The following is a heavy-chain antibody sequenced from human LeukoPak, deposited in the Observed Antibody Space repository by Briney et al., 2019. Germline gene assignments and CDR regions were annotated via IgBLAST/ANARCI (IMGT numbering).Heavy chain of an antibody. CDR1: GFTFSSYG. J-gene: IGHJ4*02. CDR2: IWYDGSNK. V-gene: IGHV3-33*06. D-gene: IGHD3-22*01. Sequence: PGGSLRLSCAASGFTFSSYGMHWVRQAPGKGLEWVAVIWYDGSNKYYADSVKGRFTISRDNSKNTLYLQMNSLRAEDTAVYYCAKDLSHHYYDSSGYPYYFDYWGQGTLVTVSS. CDR3: AKDLSHHYYDSSGYPYYFDY.